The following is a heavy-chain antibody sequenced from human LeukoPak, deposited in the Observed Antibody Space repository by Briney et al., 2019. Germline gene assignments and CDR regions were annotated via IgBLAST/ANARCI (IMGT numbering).Heavy chain of an antibody. J-gene: IGHJ1*01. CDR3: ARLVAAAGYFQH. CDR1: YW. CDR2: IYPGDSDT. V-gene: IGHV5-51*01. Sequence: YWSWIRQPAGKGLEWMGIIYPGDSDTRYSPSFQGQVTISADKSISTAYLQWSSLKASDTAMYYCARLVAAAGYFQHWGQGTLVTVSS. D-gene: IGHD6-13*01.